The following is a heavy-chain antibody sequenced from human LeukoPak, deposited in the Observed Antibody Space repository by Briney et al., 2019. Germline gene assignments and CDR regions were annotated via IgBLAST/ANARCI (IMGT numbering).Heavy chain of an antibody. CDR1: GYTFTSYG. D-gene: IGHD6-6*01. CDR2: ISAYNGNT. V-gene: IGHV1-18*01. Sequence: ASVKVSCKASGYTFTSYGISWVRQAPGQGLEWMGWISAYNGNTNYAQKLQGRVTMTTDTSTSTAYMELRSLRSDDTAVYYCARALWSSSSSGYYYGMDVWGQGTTVTVSS. CDR3: ARALWSSSSSGYYYGMDV. J-gene: IGHJ6*02.